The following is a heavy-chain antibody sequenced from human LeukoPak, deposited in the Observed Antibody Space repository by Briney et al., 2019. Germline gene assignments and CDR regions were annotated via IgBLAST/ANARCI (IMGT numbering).Heavy chain of an antibody. D-gene: IGHD3-16*01. CDR3: ARVVPAVYYGVGFDY. CDR1: GGSISSGGYY. V-gene: IGHV4-31*03. CDR2: IYYSGST. Sequence: SQTLSLTCTVSGGSISSGGYYWSWIRQHPGKGLEWIGYIYYSGSTYYNPSLKSRVTISVDTSKNQFSLKLSSVTAADTAVYYCARVVPAVYYGVGFDYWGQGTLVTVSS. J-gene: IGHJ4*02.